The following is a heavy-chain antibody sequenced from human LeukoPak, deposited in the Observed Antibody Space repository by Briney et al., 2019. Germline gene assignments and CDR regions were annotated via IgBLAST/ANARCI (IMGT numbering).Heavy chain of an antibody. CDR2: IIPIFGTA. CDR1: GGTFSSYA. D-gene: IGHD6-13*01. CDR3: ARDSRYYYHMDV. V-gene: IGHV1-69*05. Sequence: SVKVSCKASGGTFSSYAISWVRQAPGQGLEWMGGIIPIFGTANYAQKFQGRVTMTRDTSTSTVYMELSSLRSEDTAVYYCARDSRYYYHMDVWGKGTTVTVSS. J-gene: IGHJ6*03.